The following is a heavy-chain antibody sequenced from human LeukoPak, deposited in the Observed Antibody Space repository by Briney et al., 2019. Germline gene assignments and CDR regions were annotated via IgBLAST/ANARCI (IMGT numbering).Heavy chain of an antibody. J-gene: IGHJ4*02. D-gene: IGHD6-19*01. V-gene: IGHV3-23*01. CDR3: AKARISVPAGGYFDY. CDR1: GFTVSSNY. Sequence: GGSLRLSCAASGFTVSSNYMSWVRQAPGQGLEWVSGISGSGSSTNYADSVKGRFTISRDNSKNTLYLQMNSLRAEDTAIYSCAKARISVPAGGYFDYWGQGTLVTVSS. CDR2: ISGSGSST.